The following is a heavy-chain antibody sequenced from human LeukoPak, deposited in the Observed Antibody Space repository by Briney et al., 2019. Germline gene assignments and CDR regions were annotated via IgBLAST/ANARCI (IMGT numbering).Heavy chain of an antibody. CDR2: ISGSGGST. CDR3: ARGGVGWLRYLDY. CDR1: GFTFSSYA. J-gene: IGHJ4*02. D-gene: IGHD5-12*01. V-gene: IGHV3-23*01. Sequence: QAGGSLRLSCAASGFTFSSYAMSWVRQAPGKGLEWVSAISGSGGSTYYADSVKGRFTISRDNAKNSLYLQMNSLRAEDTAVYYCARGGVGWLRYLDYWGQGTLVTVSS.